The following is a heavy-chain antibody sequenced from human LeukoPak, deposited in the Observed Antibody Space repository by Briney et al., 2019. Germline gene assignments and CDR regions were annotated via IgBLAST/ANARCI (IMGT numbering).Heavy chain of an antibody. J-gene: IGHJ4*02. CDR2: IYTSGST. CDR3: ARERDGSGTQRGLDY. CDR1: GGSISSGSYY. Sequence: PSQTLSLTCTGSGGSISSGSYYWSWIRQPAGKGLEWIGRIYTSGSTNYNPSLKSRVTLSVDTSKNQFSLKLSSVTAADTAVYYCARERDGSGTQRGLDYWGQGTLVTVSS. V-gene: IGHV4-61*02. D-gene: IGHD3-10*01.